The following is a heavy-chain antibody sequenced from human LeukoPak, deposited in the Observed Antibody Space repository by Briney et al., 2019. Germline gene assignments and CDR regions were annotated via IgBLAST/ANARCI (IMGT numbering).Heavy chain of an antibody. D-gene: IGHD3-3*01. CDR1: GFTFSSYA. CDR2: ISGSGGST. CDR3: AKEAYYDFWSGYYYFDY. J-gene: IGHJ4*02. Sequence: PVGSLRLSCAASGFTFSSYAMSWVRQAPGKGLEWVSAISGSGGSTYYADSVKGRFTSSRDNSKNTLYLQMNSLRAEDTAVYYCAKEAYYDFWSGYYYFDYWGQGTLVTVSS. V-gene: IGHV3-23*01.